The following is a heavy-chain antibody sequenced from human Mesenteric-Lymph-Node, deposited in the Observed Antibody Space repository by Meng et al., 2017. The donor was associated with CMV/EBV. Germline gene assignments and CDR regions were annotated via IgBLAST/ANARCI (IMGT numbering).Heavy chain of an antibody. CDR1: GFTVSSNY. Sequence: GESLKISCAASGFTVSSNYMSWVRQAPGKGLEWVSIIYSGGSTYYADSVKGRFTISRDDSKNTVYLEMNNLKPDDTAIYYCARDQSVFYRDLGGMDVWGQGTAVTVSS. J-gene: IGHJ6*02. CDR3: ARDQSVFYRDLGGMDV. V-gene: IGHV3-53*05. CDR2: IYSGGST. D-gene: IGHD5/OR15-5a*01.